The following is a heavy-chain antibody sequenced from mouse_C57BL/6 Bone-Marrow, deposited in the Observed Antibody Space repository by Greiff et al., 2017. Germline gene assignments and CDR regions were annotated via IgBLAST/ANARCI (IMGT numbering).Heavy chain of an antibody. Sequence: VQLQQPGAELVTPGASVKLSCKASGYTFTSYWMHWVKQRPGQGLEWIGEIDPSDSYTNYNQKFKGKTTFTVDKSSSTAYMQLSSLTSEDSAVYYCARSNWIYAMDYWGQGTSVTVSS. CDR1: GYTFTSYW. J-gene: IGHJ4*01. CDR2: IDPSDSYT. D-gene: IGHD4-1*02. CDR3: ARSNWIYAMDY. V-gene: IGHV1-69*01.